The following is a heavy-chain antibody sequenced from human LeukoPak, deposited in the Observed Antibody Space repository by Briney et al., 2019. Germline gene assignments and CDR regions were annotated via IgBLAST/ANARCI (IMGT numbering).Heavy chain of an antibody. CDR1: GGSISSYY. V-gene: IGHV4-59*01. J-gene: IGHJ3*02. CDR2: IYYSGST. CDR3: ASPSGAQWLDDAFDI. Sequence: SETLSLTCTVSGGSISSYYWSWIRQPPGKGLEWIGYIYYSGSTNYNPSLKSRVTISVDTSKNQFSLKLSSVTAADTAVYYCASPSGAQWLDDAFDIWGQGTMVTVSS. D-gene: IGHD6-19*01.